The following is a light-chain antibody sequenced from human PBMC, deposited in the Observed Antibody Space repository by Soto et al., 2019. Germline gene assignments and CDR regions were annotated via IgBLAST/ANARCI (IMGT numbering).Light chain of an antibody. CDR2: QDS. V-gene: IGLV3-1*01. CDR1: KLGDKY. Sequence: SSELTQPPSVSVSPGQTASITCSGDKLGDKYACWYQQKPGQSLVLVIYQDSKRPSGIPERFSGSNSGNTATLTISGTQAMDEADYYCQAWDSSTGVFGTGTKLTVL. J-gene: IGLJ1*01. CDR3: QAWDSSTGV.